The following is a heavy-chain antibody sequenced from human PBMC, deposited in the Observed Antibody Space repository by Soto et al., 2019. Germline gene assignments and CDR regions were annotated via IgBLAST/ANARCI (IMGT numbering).Heavy chain of an antibody. CDR3: AKVAHWELLLALFDY. D-gene: IGHD1-26*01. V-gene: IGHV3-23*01. CDR1: GFTFSSYA. Sequence: GGSLRLSCAASGFTFSSYAMSWVRQAPGKGLEWVSAISGSGGSTYYVDSVKGRFTISRDNSKNTLYLQMNSLRAEDTAVYYCAKVAHWELLLALFDYWGQGTLVTVSS. J-gene: IGHJ4*02. CDR2: ISGSGGST.